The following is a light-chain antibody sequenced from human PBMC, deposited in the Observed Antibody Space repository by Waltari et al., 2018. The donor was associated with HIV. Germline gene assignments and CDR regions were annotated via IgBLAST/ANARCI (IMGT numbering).Light chain of an antibody. J-gene: IGKJ2*01. CDR2: EVS. CDR1: QSLKHTDGKTY. V-gene: IGKV2D-29*02. Sequence: DIVMTQTPPSLSVTPGQPASFSCNSSQSLKHTDGKTYLYWYLQRPGQSPQVLIYEVSKRDAWVPDRFSGSGSGTHFTLKIARVEAEDVGSYYCMQSLHLLYTFGQGTKLEIK. CDR3: MQSLHLLYT.